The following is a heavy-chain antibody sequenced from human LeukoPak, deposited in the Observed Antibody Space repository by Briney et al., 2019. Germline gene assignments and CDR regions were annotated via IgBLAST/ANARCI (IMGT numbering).Heavy chain of an antibody. CDR2: ISNSGSTI. CDR1: GFTFSDYY. V-gene: IGHV3-11*04. CDR3: ARKGGSVGDYFDS. D-gene: IGHD3-10*01. Sequence: PGGSLRLSCAASGFTFSDYYMSWIRQAPGKGLEWVSYISNSGSTIYYAESVKGRFTISKDNAKNSLYLHMNSLRAEDTAVYYCARKGGSVGDYFDSWGQGTLVTVSS. J-gene: IGHJ4*02.